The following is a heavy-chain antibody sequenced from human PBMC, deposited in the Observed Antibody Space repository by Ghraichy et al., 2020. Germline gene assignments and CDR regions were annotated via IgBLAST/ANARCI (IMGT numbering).Heavy chain of an antibody. D-gene: IGHD3-3*01. V-gene: IGHV3-15*01. CDR3: TTAGADYDFWSGYPPYYYGMDV. CDR2: IKSKTDGGTT. J-gene: IGHJ6*02. CDR1: GFTFSNAW. Sequence: LSLTCAASGFTFSNAWMSWVRQAPGKGLEWVGRIKSKTDGGTTDYAAPVKGRFTISRDDSKNTLYLQMNSLKTEDTAVYYCTTAGADYDFWSGYPPYYYGMDVWGQGTTVTVSS.